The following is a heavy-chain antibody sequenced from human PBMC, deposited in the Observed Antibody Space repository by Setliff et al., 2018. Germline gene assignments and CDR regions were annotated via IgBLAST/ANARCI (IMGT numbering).Heavy chain of an antibody. CDR1: GFTFSSYW. V-gene: IGHV3-7*01. CDR3: SRVYDFWSGYYVDY. D-gene: IGHD3-3*01. J-gene: IGHJ4*01. Sequence: GSLRLSCAASGFTFSSYWMSWVRQAPGKGLEWVANIKQDGSEKYYVDSVKGRFAISRDNTKNSMFLKMNSLRAEDTVMYYCSRVYDFWSGYYVDY. CDR2: IKQDGSEK.